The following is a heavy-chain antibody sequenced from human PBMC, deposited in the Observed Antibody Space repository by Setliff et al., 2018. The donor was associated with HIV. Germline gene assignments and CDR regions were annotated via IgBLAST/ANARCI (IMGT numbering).Heavy chain of an antibody. CDR2: FSYSGST. CDR1: GGSIRRSSYY. J-gene: IGHJ6*02. V-gene: IGHV4-39*02. D-gene: IGHD3-9*01. Sequence: PSETLSLTCTVSGGSIRRSSYYWGWIRQPPGKGLEWIGSFSYSGSTYYNPSLKSRVTISVDTSKNQFSLKLSSVTAADTAVYYCAREPHELRYFDWLLYPAYYYYGMDVWGQGTTVTVSS. CDR3: AREPHELRYFDWLLYPAYYYYGMDV.